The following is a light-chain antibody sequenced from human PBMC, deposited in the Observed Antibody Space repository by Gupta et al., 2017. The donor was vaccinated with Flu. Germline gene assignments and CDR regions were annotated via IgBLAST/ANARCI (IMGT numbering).Light chain of an antibody. CDR1: QSISVN. CDR3: QHYDSYSGT. V-gene: IGKV1-5*03. Sequence: PSTLSASVGDGVTITCRASQSISVNLAWYQQQPGKAPDLLIYKASTLQSGVPSSFSGSGSGTEFTLTISSLQPDDFATYYCQHYDSYSGTFGQGTQVEIK. CDR2: KAS. J-gene: IGKJ1*01.